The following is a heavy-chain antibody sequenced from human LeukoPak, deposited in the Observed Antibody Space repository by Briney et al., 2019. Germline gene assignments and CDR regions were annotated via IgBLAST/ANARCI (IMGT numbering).Heavy chain of an antibody. V-gene: IGHV1-18*01. D-gene: IGHD3-9*01. CDR3: AILWTTVRYFDWLLLPFDY. CDR1: GYTFTSYG. Sequence: ASVRVSCKASGYTFTSYGISWVRQAPGQGLEWMGWISAYNGNTNCAQKLQGRVTMTTDTSTSTAYMELRSLRSDDTAVYYCAILWTTVRYFDWLLLPFDYWGQGTLVTVSS. J-gene: IGHJ4*02. CDR2: ISAYNGNT.